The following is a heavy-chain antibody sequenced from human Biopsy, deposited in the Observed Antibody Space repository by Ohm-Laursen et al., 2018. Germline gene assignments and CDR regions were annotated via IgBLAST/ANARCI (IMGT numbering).Heavy chain of an antibody. CDR3: VKDGYYDILAGAPSDY. V-gene: IGHV3-23*01. J-gene: IGHJ4*02. CDR1: GFTFSIYS. CDR2: ITGGGDRT. Sequence: SLRLSCTASGFTFSIYSMTWVRHAPGKGLEWVAGITGGGDRTYYADSVKGPFTISRNNSKNTLFLQMNSLRAEDTALYYCVKDGYYDILAGAPSDYWGQGTLVTVSS. D-gene: IGHD3-9*01.